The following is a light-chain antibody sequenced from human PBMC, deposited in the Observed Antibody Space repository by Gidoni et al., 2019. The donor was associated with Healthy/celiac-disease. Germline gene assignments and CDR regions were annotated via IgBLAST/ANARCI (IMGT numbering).Light chain of an antibody. Sequence: DIQMTQSPSTLSASVGDRVTITCRASQSISSWLAWYQQKPGKAPKLLIYEASSLESGVPSRFSGSGSGTEFTLTISSLQPDDFATYYCQQYNSYSQGTFGQGTKLEIK. CDR2: EAS. CDR1: QSISSW. V-gene: IGKV1-5*01. J-gene: IGKJ2*01. CDR3: QQYNSYSQGT.